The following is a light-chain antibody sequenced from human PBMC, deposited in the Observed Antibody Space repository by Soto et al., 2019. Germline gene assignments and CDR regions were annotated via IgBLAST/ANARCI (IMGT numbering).Light chain of an antibody. Sequence: QLTQSPSSLSASVGDSVTITCRASQGISRYLSWYQQKPGRAPKLLISAASTLQSGAPARFSGSGSGTDFTLSITSLQPEDFATYYCQQLNTYPVTFGGGTKVDIK. V-gene: IGKV1-9*01. J-gene: IGKJ4*01. CDR1: QGISRY. CDR3: QQLNTYPVT. CDR2: AAS.